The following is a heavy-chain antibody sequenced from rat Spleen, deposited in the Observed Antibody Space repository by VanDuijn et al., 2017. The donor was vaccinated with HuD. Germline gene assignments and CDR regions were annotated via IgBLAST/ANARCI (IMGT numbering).Heavy chain of an antibody. CDR3: AAHGITSGY. Sequence: EVQLVESGGGLVQPGRSLKLSCAASGFTFSDYYMAWVRQAPKKGLEWVASISYEGSSTYYRDSVKGRYTISRDNAKSTLYLQMDSLRSEDTATYYCAAHGITSGYWGQGVMVTVSS. V-gene: IGHV5-7*01. CDR2: ISYEGSST. CDR1: GFTFSDYY. D-gene: IGHD1-10*01. J-gene: IGHJ2*01.